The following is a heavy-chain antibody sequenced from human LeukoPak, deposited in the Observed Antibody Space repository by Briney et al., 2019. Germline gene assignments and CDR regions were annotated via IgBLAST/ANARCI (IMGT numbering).Heavy chain of an antibody. D-gene: IGHD5-12*01. CDR2: ISGSGGST. CDR1: GFTFSSYA. Sequence: GGSLRLSCAASGFTFSSYAMSWVRQAPGKGLEWVSAISGSGGSTYYVDSVKGWFTISRDNSKNTLYLQMNSLRAEDTAVYYCAKDYGLGYDQYNWFDPWGQGTLVTVSS. V-gene: IGHV3-23*01. CDR3: AKDYGLGYDQYNWFDP. J-gene: IGHJ5*02.